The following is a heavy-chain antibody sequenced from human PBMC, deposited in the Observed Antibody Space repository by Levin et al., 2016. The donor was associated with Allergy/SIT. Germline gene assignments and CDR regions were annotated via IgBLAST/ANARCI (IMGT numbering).Heavy chain of an antibody. Sequence: GESLKISCAASGFTFSSYAMSWVRQAPGKGLEWVSAISGSGGSTYYADSVKGRFTISRDNSKNTLYLQMNSLRAEDTAVYYCARREGGLGNPLAPFDYWGQGTLVTVSS. D-gene: IGHD1-26*01. V-gene: IGHV3-23*01. CDR3: ARREGGLGNPLAPFDY. CDR2: ISGSGGST. CDR1: GFTFSSYA. J-gene: IGHJ4*02.